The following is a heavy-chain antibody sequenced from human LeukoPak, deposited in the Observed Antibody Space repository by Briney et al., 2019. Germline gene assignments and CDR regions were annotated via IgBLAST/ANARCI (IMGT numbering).Heavy chain of an antibody. Sequence: ASVKVSCTASGYTFTGYYMHWVRQAPGQGLEWMGWINPNSGGTNYAQKFQGRVTMTRDTSISTAYMELSRLRSDDTAVYYCARGYYGSGSYYKDNWFDPWGQGTLVTVSS. CDR1: GYTFTGYY. CDR3: ARGYYGSGSYYKDNWFDP. J-gene: IGHJ5*02. D-gene: IGHD3-10*01. V-gene: IGHV1-2*02. CDR2: INPNSGGT.